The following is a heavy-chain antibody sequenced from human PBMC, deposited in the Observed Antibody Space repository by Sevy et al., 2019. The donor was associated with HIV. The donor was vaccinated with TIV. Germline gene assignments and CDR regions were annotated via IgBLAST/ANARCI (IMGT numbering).Heavy chain of an antibody. J-gene: IGHJ4*02. CDR2: ISAYNGNT. CDR3: ARVANRITMVRGVLLNDY. V-gene: IGHV1-18*01. CDR1: GYTFTSYG. D-gene: IGHD3-10*01. Sequence: ASVKVSCKASGYTFTSYGISWVRQAPGQGLEWMGWISAYNGNTNYAQKLQGRVTMTTDTSTSTAYMELRSLRSGDTAVYYCARVANRITMVRGVLLNDYWGQGTLVTVSS.